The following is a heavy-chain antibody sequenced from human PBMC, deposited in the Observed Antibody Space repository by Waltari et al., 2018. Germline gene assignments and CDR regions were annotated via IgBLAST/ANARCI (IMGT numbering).Heavy chain of an antibody. CDR2: INPNSGGT. J-gene: IGHJ5*02. V-gene: IGHV1-2*02. Sequence: QVQLVQSGAEVKKPGASVKVSCKASGYTFTGYYMHWVRQAPGQGLEWMGWINPNSGGTNYAQKFQGRVTMTRDTSISTAYMELGRRRSDDTAVYYCARDGSIAAAGTGWFDPWGQGTLVTVSS. D-gene: IGHD6-13*01. CDR1: GYTFTGYY. CDR3: ARDGSIAAAGTGWFDP.